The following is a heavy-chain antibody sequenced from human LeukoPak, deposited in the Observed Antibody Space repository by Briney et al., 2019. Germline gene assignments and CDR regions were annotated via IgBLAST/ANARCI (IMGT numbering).Heavy chain of an antibody. CDR3: VRTGGYSYGPFES. Sequence: PGGSLRLSCAASGLTLSSFSVNWVRQAPGKGLEWISYSSGSNTIYYADSVKGRFTISRDNAKNSLFLQMNSLRDEDTAVYYCVRTGGYSYGPFESCGQGTLVTVSS. J-gene: IGHJ4*02. V-gene: IGHV3-48*02. D-gene: IGHD5-18*01. CDR2: SSGSNTI. CDR1: GLTLSSFS.